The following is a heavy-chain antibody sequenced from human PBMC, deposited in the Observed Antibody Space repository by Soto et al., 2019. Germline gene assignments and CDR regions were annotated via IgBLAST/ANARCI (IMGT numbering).Heavy chain of an antibody. CDR3: AASSLGGWELRSGYYGMDV. Sequence: ASVKVSCKASGFTFTSSAVQWVRQARGQRLEWKGWIVVGSGNTNYAQKNQERDTITRDMSTSTDYIEMRSLRYEDTAVYYCAASSLGGWELRSGYYGMDVWGQGTTVTVSS. V-gene: IGHV1-58*01. J-gene: IGHJ6*02. D-gene: IGHD1-26*01. CDR1: GFTFTSSA. CDR2: IVVGSGNT.